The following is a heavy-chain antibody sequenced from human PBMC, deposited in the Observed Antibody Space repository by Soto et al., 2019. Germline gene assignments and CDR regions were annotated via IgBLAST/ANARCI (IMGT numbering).Heavy chain of an antibody. D-gene: IGHD6-19*01. CDR2: IYYSGST. CDR3: ARNRRKGWYRAGYYYYGMDV. Sequence: SETLSLTCTVSGGSISSSSYYWGWIRQPPGKGLEWIGSIYYSGSTYYNPSLKSRVTISVDTSKNQFSLKLSSVTAADTAVYYCARNRRKGWYRAGYYYYGMDVWVQGTTVTVSS. V-gene: IGHV4-39*01. J-gene: IGHJ6*02. CDR1: GGSISSSSYY.